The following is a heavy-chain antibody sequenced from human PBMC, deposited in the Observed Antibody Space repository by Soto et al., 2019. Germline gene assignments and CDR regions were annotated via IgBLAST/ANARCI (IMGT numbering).Heavy chain of an antibody. CDR1: GFTFSSYA. CDR2: ISGSGGST. Sequence: LRLSCAASGFTFSSYAMSWVRQAPGKGLEWVSAISGSGGSTYYADSVKGRFTISRDNSKNTLYLQMNSLRAEDTAVYYCAKSGAKLEVDIVATIRLHYYYYYGMDVWGQGTTVTVSS. V-gene: IGHV3-23*01. CDR3: AKSGAKLEVDIVATIRLHYYYYYGMDV. J-gene: IGHJ6*02. D-gene: IGHD5-12*01.